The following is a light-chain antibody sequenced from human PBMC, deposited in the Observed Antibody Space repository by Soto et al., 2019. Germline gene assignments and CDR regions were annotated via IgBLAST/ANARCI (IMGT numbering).Light chain of an antibody. Sequence: QSVLTQPASVSGSPGQSITISCTGTSSDVGSYNLVSWYQQPPGKAPKLMIYEGSKRPSGISNRFSGSKSGNTASLTISRLQAEDEADYYCCSYAGSSTSLYVFGTGTKVTVL. CDR2: EGS. J-gene: IGLJ1*01. CDR3: CSYAGSSTSLYV. CDR1: SSDVGSYNL. V-gene: IGLV2-23*01.